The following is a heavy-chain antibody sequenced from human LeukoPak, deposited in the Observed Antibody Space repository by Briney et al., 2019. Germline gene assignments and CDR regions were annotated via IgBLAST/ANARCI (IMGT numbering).Heavy chain of an antibody. CDR3: ARVSSSWTHGFDY. CDR1: GYTFTGYY. D-gene: IGHD6-13*01. Sequence: ASVMVSCKASGYTFTGYYMHWVRQAPGQGLEWMGWINPNSGGTNYAQKFQGRVTMTRDTSISTAYMELSRLRSDDTAVYYCARVSSSWTHGFDYWGQGTLVTVSS. V-gene: IGHV1-2*02. CDR2: INPNSGGT. J-gene: IGHJ4*02.